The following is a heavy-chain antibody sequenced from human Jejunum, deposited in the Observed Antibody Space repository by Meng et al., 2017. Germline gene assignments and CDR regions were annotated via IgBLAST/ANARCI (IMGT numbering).Heavy chain of an antibody. CDR2: IWSDGSKQ. V-gene: IGHV3-33*01. CDR3: ARDGSVSSSSRYYFES. Sequence: QVQLVESGGGVVQPGWTLRLPCPASGFTFTSYGFHWVRQAPGKGLEWVAVIWSDGSKQYYADSVKGRFTISRDNSKNTLYLQMNSLRAEDTSVYYCARDGSVSSSSRYYFESWGQGTLVTVSS. D-gene: IGHD6-13*01. CDR1: GFTFTSYG. J-gene: IGHJ4*02.